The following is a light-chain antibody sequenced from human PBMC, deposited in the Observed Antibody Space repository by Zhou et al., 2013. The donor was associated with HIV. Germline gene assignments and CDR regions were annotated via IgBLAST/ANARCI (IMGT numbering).Light chain of an antibody. CDR1: QSVSSSY. CDR2: AAS. Sequence: EIVLTQSPGTLSLSPGERATLSCRASQSVSSSYLAWYQQKRRQAPRLLIYAASIRATGIPDRFSGSGSGTDFTLTISRLEPEDFALYYCQQYGGSPGRSPATFGQGTKVEIK. CDR3: QQYGGSPGRSPAT. V-gene: IGKV3-20*01. J-gene: IGKJ1*01.